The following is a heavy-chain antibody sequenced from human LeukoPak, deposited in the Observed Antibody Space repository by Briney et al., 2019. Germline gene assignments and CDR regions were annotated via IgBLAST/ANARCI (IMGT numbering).Heavy chain of an antibody. CDR1: GGSISTSSYC. V-gene: IGHV4-39*01. D-gene: IGHD6-25*01. J-gene: IGHJ4*01. CDR3: ARHPSSAWHADY. Sequence: SETLSLTSTVSGGSISTSSYCWGWIRQPPGKGLEWIGSISYSGTTYYNPSLKSRVTISVDTSNNQFSLRLTSVTAADTAVYFCARHPSSAWHADYWGHGTLVTVSS. CDR2: ISYSGTT.